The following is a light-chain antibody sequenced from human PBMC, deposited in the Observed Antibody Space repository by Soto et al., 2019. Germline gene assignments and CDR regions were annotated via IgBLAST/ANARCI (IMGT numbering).Light chain of an antibody. CDR1: QSVSSN. Sequence: EIVMTQSPATLSVSPGEGATLSCRATQSVSSNLAWYQQKPGQAPSLLIYGASTRAAVIPARFSCSGAGTELTHTISSRQSEAFAVYYLQQYNKLPPLTFGGGTKVEIK. CDR3: QQYNKLPPLT. CDR2: GAS. J-gene: IGKJ4*01. V-gene: IGKV3-15*01.